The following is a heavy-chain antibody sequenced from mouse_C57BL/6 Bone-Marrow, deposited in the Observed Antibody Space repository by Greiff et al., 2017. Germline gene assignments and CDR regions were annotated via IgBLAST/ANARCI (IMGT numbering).Heavy chain of an antibody. CDR2: ISSGGSYT. CDR1: GFTFSSYG. V-gene: IGHV5-6*01. J-gene: IGHJ4*01. CDR3: ARQGRGYAMDY. Sequence: EVQLVESGGDLVKPGGSLKLSCAASGFTFSSYGMSWVRQTPDKRLEWVATISSGGSYTYYPDSVKGRFTISRDNAKNTLYLQMSRLKSEDTAMYYCARQGRGYAMDYWGQGTSVTVSS.